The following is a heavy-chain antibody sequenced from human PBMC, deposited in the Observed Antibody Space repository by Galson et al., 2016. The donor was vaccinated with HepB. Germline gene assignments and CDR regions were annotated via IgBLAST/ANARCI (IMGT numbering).Heavy chain of an antibody. D-gene: IGHD1-26*01. CDR3: ARKTSVGFDY. CDR2: INGYDSNT. Sequence: CKASGYNFLSFGISWMRQAPGQGLEWMGWINGYDSNTNHAQNFQGRVTMTTDTSTKIAYMELRGLRPDDTAIYFCARKTSVGFDYWGQGTLVAVSS. J-gene: IGHJ4*02. V-gene: IGHV1-18*01. CDR1: GYNFLSFG.